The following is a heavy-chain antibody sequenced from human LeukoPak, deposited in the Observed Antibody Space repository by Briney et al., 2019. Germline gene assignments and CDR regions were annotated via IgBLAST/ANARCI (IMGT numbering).Heavy chain of an antibody. J-gene: IGHJ4*02. Sequence: PSETLSLTCTVSGGSISSSSYYWSWIRQPPGKGLEWIGYIYYSGSTNYNPSLKSRVTISVDTSKNQFSLKLSSVTAADTAVYYCARARYLGYSSGWWYDYWGQGTLVTVSS. V-gene: IGHV4-61*01. CDR3: ARARYLGYSSGWWYDY. CDR2: IYYSGST. CDR1: GGSISSSSYY. D-gene: IGHD6-19*01.